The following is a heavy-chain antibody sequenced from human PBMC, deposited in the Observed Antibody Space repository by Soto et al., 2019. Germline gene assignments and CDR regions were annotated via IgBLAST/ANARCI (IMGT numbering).Heavy chain of an antibody. D-gene: IGHD6-13*01. V-gene: IGHV3-23*01. CDR2: ISGSGGST. CDR1: GFTFDDYA. CDR3: AKGIAAAGTYNWFDP. J-gene: IGHJ5*02. Sequence: GGSLRLSCAASGFTFDDYAMHWVRQAPGKGLEWVSAISGSGGSTYYADSVKGRFTISRDNSKNTLYLQMNSLRAEDTAVYYCAKGIAAAGTYNWFDPWGQGTLVTVSS.